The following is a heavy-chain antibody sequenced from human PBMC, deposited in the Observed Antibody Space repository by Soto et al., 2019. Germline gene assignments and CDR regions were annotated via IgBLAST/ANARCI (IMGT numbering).Heavy chain of an antibody. CDR1: GYTFTSNS. V-gene: IGHV1-18*04. J-gene: IGHJ4*02. D-gene: IGHD5-12*01. CDR3: ARGGGYAVDY. CDR2: ISTNNGNT. Sequence: QAQLVQSGGELRKPGASVKVSCKASGYTFTSNSISWVRQARGQGLEWMGWISTNNGNTKFAQKFQGRVTLTTDTSTSTAYMELTSLRSDDTAVYYCARGGGYAVDYWGQGTLVTVSS.